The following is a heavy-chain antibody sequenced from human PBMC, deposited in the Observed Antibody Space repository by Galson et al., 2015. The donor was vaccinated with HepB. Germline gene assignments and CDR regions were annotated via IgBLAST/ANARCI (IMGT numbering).Heavy chain of an antibody. CDR2: FDPEDGET. J-gene: IGHJ6*03. V-gene: IGHV1-24*01. CDR3: ATAARDYYYYYLDV. CDR1: GYTLTELS. Sequence: SVKVSCKVSGYTLTELSMHWVRQAPGKGLEWMGGFDPEDGETIYAQKFQGRVTMTVHTSTDTAYMELSSLRSEDTAVYYCATAARDYYYYYLDVWGKGTTVTVSS.